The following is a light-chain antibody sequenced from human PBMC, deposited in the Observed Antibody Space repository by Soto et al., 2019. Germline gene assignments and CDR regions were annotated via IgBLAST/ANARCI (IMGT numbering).Light chain of an antibody. J-gene: IGKJ3*01. Sequence: IPLTQSPSSLSASVGDRVTISCRASQGIANFLAWYQPKPGKAPKLLIYAASTLQSGVPSRFSGSGAGTDFTLTICSQQPEDFATYYCQQLNSFPIPFGPGTKVDIK. CDR1: QGIANF. CDR3: QQLNSFPIP. V-gene: IGKV1-9*01. CDR2: AAS.